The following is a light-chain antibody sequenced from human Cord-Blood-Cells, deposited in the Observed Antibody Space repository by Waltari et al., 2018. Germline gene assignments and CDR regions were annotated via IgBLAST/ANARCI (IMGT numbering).Light chain of an antibody. CDR1: SSDVGGYNY. V-gene: IGLV2-14*01. J-gene: IGLJ2*01. CDR3: SSYTSSSTV. Sequence: QSALTQPASVSGSPGQSITISCTGTSSDVGGYNYVPWYQQHPGKAPKLMIYDVSNRPSGVSKRFSGSKSGNTASLTISGLQAEDEADYYCSSYTSSSTVFGGGTKLTVL. CDR2: DVS.